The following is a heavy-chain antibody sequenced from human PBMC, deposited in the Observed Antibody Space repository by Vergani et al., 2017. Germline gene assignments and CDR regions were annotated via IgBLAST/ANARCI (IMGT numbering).Heavy chain of an antibody. D-gene: IGHD6-19*01. CDR2: ISGSGGST. CDR3: AKGPRIAVAGTWFDP. J-gene: IGHJ5*02. V-gene: IGHV3-23*01. Sequence: EVQLLESGGGLVQPGGSLRLSCAASGFTFSSYAMSWVRQAPGKGLEWVSAISGSGGSTYYADSVKGRVTISRDNSKNTLYLQMNSLRAEDTAVYYCAKGPRIAVAGTWFDPWGQGTLVTVSS. CDR1: GFTFSSYA.